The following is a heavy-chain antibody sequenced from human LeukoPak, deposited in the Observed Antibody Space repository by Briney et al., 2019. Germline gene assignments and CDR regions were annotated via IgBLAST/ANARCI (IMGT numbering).Heavy chain of an antibody. J-gene: IGHJ4*02. CDR3: VRLRRNSDTSGFYYYYDF. Sequence: GGSLRLSCLASGYTFSSYSINWVRQAPGKGLEWVSSISVRSNYIYYADSVRGRFRFSRDDARDSLYLQMNSLRAEDTAVYYCVRLRRNSDTSGFYYYYDFWGQGPLVTVSS. CDR1: GYTFSSYS. D-gene: IGHD3-22*01. CDR2: ISVRSNYI. V-gene: IGHV3-21*01.